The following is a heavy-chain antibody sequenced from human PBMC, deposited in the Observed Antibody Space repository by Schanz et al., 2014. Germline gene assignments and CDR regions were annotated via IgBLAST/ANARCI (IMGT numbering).Heavy chain of an antibody. Sequence: QVHVVQSGAVLKTPGASVNVSCKTSGQTVSSYFIQWVRQAPGQGLEWMGWINPTTGNPGYAQGFTGRFVFSFDTSVSTAYLQISGLKAEDTAVYYCARARYGLDVWGQGTTVTVSS. CDR3: ARARYGLDV. V-gene: IGHV7-4-1*02. CDR1: GQTVSSYF. J-gene: IGHJ6*02. CDR2: INPTTGNP.